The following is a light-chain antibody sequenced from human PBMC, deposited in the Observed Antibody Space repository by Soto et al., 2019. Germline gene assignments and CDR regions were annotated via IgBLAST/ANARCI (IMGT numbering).Light chain of an antibody. CDR2: DVS. J-gene: IGLJ1*01. CDR3: SSYRASSTTHYV. V-gene: IGLV2-14*03. Sequence: QSVLTQPATLSGSPGQSITISCTGTSSDVGGYNYVSWYQQHPGKAPKLMIYDVSNRPSGVSNRFSGSKSGNTASLTISGLQAEDEADYYCSSYRASSTTHYVFGTGTKVTVL. CDR1: SSDVGGYNY.